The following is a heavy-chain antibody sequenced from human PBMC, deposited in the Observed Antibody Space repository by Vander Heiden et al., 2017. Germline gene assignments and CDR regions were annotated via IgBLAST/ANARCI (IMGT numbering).Heavy chain of an antibody. Sequence: EVQLLESGGGLVQPGGSLRLSCAASGFTLSSYAMSGVRETPGKGLGWVSAISGSGGSTYYADSVKGRFTISRDNSKNTLYLQMNSLRAEDTAVYYCAKDLGGTRGTDYWGQGTLVTVSS. CDR3: AKDLGGTRGTDY. CDR1: GFTLSSYA. V-gene: IGHV3-23*01. D-gene: IGHD1-1*01. J-gene: IGHJ4*02. CDR2: ISGSGGST.